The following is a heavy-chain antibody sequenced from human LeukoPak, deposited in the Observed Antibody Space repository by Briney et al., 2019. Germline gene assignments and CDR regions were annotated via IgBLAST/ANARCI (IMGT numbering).Heavy chain of an antibody. CDR1: GGSISSSSYY. CDR3: ARYSSGWNPFDY. V-gene: IGHV4-39*01. CDR2: IYYSGST. Sequence: SETLSLTCTVSGGSISSSSYYWGWIRQPPGKGLEWIGSIYYSGSTYYNPSLKSRVTISVDTSKNQFSLKLSSETAADTAVYYCARYSSGWNPFDYWGQGTLVTVSS. J-gene: IGHJ4*02. D-gene: IGHD6-19*01.